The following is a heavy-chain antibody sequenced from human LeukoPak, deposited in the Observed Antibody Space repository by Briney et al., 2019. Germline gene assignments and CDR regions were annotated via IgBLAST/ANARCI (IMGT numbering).Heavy chain of an antibody. CDR1: GGSISSSSYY. J-gene: IGHJ4*02. CDR3: AREVRYFDWYWPLQDY. CDR2: IYYSGST. V-gene: IGHV4-39*07. D-gene: IGHD3-9*01. Sequence: PSETLSLTCTVSGGSISSSSYYWGWIRQPPGKGLEWIGSIYYSGSTYYNPSLKSRVTISVDTSKNQFSLKLSSVTAADTAVYYCAREVRYFDWYWPLQDYWGQGTLVTVSS.